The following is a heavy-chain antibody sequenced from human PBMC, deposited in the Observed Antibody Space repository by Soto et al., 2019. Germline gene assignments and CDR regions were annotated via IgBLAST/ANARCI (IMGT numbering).Heavy chain of an antibody. V-gene: IGHV3-30*18. CDR1: GFTFSSYG. Sequence: QVQLVESGGGVVQPGRSLKLSCAASGFTFSSYGMHWVRQAPGKGLEWVAVMAYDGSNKYYADAVKGRFTISRDNXKXXLYLQMNSLRAEDTAVYYCAKDRENFVLGGDYFQHWGQGTLVTVSS. CDR2: MAYDGSNK. J-gene: IGHJ1*01. CDR3: AKDRENFVLGGDYFQH. D-gene: IGHD1-26*01.